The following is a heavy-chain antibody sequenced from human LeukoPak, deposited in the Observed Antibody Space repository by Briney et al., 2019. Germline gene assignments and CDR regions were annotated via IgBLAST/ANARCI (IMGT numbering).Heavy chain of an antibody. V-gene: IGHV3-48*02. CDR2: ISSSSSTI. D-gene: IGHD1-20*01. CDR3: ANNNWNDCDY. J-gene: IGHJ4*02. Sequence: PGRSLRLSCAASGFTFSSYSMNWVRQAPGKGLEWVSYISSSSSTIYYADSVKGRFTISRDNAKTSLYLQMNSLRDEDTAVYYCANNNWNDCDYWGRGTLVTVSS. CDR1: GFTFSSYS.